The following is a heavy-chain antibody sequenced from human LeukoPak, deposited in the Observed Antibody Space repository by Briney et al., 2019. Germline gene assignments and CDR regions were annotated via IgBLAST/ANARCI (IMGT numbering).Heavy chain of an antibody. CDR3: AKRSRRLTIVRGVPREDV. CDR2: ISGNGGST. D-gene: IGHD3-10*01. CDR1: GFTFSNYA. Sequence: PGGSLRLSCAASGFTFSNYAMNRVRQAPGKGLEWVSGISGNGGSTYYADSVKGRFTISRDNSKNTLYLQMNSLRAEDTAVYYCAKRSRRLTIVRGVPREDVWGQGTTVTVSS. V-gene: IGHV3-23*01. J-gene: IGHJ6*02.